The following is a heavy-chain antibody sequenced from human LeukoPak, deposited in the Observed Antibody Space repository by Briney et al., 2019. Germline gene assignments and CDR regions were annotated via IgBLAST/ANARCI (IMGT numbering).Heavy chain of an antibody. D-gene: IGHD6-19*01. CDR1: GGSFSGHY. Sequence: SETLSLTCGVYGGSFSGHYWTWIRQPPGKGLEWIGENNDSGSTNYNPSLKSRVTISVDTSKNHFSLNLNSVTAADTAVYYCARGRPQWLVPPSDYYFYMDVWGKGTTVTVSS. CDR3: ARGRPQWLVPPSDYYFYMDV. CDR2: NNDSGST. V-gene: IGHV4-34*01. J-gene: IGHJ6*03.